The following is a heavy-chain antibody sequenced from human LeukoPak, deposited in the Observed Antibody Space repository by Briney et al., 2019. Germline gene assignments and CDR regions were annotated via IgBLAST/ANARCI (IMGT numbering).Heavy chain of an antibody. CDR2: ISYDGSKK. CDR1: GFTFSSYG. D-gene: IGHD3-16*02. V-gene: IGHV3-30*03. CDR3: ARDRYDYVWGSYRYTGYFDY. J-gene: IGHJ4*02. Sequence: GGSLRLSCAASGFTFSSYGMHWVRQAPGKGLEWVAIISYDGSKKYYGDSVKGRFTISRDNSKNTLYLQMNSLRAEDTAVYYCARDRYDYVWGSYRYTGYFDYWGQGTLVTVSS.